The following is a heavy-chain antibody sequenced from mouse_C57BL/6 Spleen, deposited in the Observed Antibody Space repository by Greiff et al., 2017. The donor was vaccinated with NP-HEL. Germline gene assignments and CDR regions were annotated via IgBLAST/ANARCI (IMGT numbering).Heavy chain of an antibody. J-gene: IGHJ2*01. CDR2: IYIGNGYT. D-gene: IGHD1-1*01. Sequence: EVQLVESGAELVRPGSSVKMSCKTSGYTFTSYGINWVKQRPGQGLEWIGYIYIGNGYTEYNEKFKGKATLTSDTSSSTAYMQLSSLTSEDSAIYFCARSDYGSSYGYYFDYWGQGTTLTVSS. CDR1: GYTFTSYG. CDR3: ARSDYGSSYGYYFDY. V-gene: IGHV1-58*01.